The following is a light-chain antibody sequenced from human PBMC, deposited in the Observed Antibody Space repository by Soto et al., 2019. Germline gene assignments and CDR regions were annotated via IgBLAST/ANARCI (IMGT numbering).Light chain of an antibody. J-gene: IGLJ3*02. CDR1: SSDVGGYNY. CDR3: CSYTDGSSLV. Sequence: QSALTQPASVSGSPGQSITISCTGTSSDVGGYNYVSWYQQHPGKAPQLIIFEGNKRPSRVSDRFSGSMSANMASLTISGLQAEDEAEYYCCSYTDGSSLVFGGGTKLTVL. CDR2: EGN. V-gene: IGLV2-23*01.